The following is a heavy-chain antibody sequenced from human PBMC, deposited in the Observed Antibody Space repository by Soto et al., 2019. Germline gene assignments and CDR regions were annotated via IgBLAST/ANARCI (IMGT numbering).Heavy chain of an antibody. CDR2: INHSGST. Sequence: SDFLSLTSTTCGWPFCACFWSRFPQPPVWGLEWIGEINHSGSTNYNPSLKSRVTISVDTSKNQFSLKLSSVTAADTAVYYCASFWAPRSRGLYYYYYYGMDVWGQGT. V-gene: IGHV4-34*01. CDR3: ASFWAPRSRGLYYYYYYGMDV. D-gene: IGHD3-3*01. CDR1: GWPFCACF. J-gene: IGHJ6*02.